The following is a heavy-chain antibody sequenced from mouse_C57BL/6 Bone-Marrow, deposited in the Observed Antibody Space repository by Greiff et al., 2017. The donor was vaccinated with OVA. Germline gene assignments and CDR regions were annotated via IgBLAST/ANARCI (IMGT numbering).Heavy chain of an antibody. Sequence: VQGVESGAELARPGASVKLSCKASGYTFTSYGISWVKQRTGQGLEWIGEIYPRSGNTYYNEKFKGKATLTADKSSSTAYMELRSLTSEDSAVYFCARTPLLWYFDVWGTGTTVTVSS. CDR1: GYTFTSYG. D-gene: IGHD2-12*01. CDR2: IYPRSGNT. CDR3: ARTPLLWYFDV. V-gene: IGHV1-81*01. J-gene: IGHJ1*03.